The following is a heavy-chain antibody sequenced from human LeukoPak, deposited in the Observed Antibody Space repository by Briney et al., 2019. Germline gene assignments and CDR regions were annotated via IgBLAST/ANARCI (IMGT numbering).Heavy chain of an antibody. V-gene: IGHV4-4*07. CDR3: ARQLTPPYSSSSRWFDP. Sequence: SETLSLTCTVSGGSSSIYYWSWIRQSAGKGLEWIGRIYTSGSTNYNPSLKSRVTMSVDTSKNQFSLKLSSVTAADTAVYYCARQLTPPYSSSSRWFDPWGQGTLVTVSS. J-gene: IGHJ5*02. CDR1: GGSSSIYY. CDR2: IYTSGST. D-gene: IGHD6-6*01.